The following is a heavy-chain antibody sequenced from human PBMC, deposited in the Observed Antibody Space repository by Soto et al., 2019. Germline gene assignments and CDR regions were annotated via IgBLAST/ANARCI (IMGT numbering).Heavy chain of an antibody. V-gene: IGHV1-58*01. CDR2: IVVGSGNT. J-gene: IGHJ6*02. CDR1: GFTFTSSA. CDR3: AAEDYGDLRYYYYGMDV. Sequence: SLKVSCKSSGFTFTSSALQWVRQARVQLLEWIGWIVVGSGNTNYAQKFQERVTITRDMSTSTAYMELSSLRSEDTAVYYCAAEDYGDLRYYYYGMDVWGQGTTVTVSS. D-gene: IGHD4-17*01.